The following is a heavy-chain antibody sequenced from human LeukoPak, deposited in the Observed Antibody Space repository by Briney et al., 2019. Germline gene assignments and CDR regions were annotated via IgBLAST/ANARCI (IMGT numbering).Heavy chain of an antibody. Sequence: GGSLRLSCAASGFTFSSYSMNWVRQAPGKGLEWVSSISSSSSYIYYADSVKGRFTISRDNAKNSLYLQMNSLRAEDTAVYYCARDRRTEYRIGYMDVWGKGTTVTVSS. CDR3: ARDRRTEYRIGYMDV. D-gene: IGHD2-2*01. V-gene: IGHV3-21*01. CDR1: GFTFSSYS. CDR2: ISSSSSYI. J-gene: IGHJ6*03.